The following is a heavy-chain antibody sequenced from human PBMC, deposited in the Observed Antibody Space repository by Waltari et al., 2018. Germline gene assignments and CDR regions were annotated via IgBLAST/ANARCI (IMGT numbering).Heavy chain of an antibody. CDR2: TSPDGFNK. D-gene: IGHD1-1*01. CDR3: ARGGSDRAPLDY. J-gene: IGHJ4*02. V-gene: IGHV3-30*15. CDR1: GFSLSKYA. Sequence: QVQLVESGGGVVQSGRSLRLSCAASGFSLSKYAVHWVRQAPGKGLEWVGVTSPDGFNKYDADSVQCRFTISRDRSLQMSALRSEDTAVYYCARGGSDRAPLDYWGRGTLVTVSS.